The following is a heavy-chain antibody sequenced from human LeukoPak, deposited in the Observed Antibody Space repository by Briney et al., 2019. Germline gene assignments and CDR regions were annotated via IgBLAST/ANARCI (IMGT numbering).Heavy chain of an antibody. CDR1: GFTFSSYG. D-gene: IGHD6-13*01. J-gene: IGHJ4*02. Sequence: GRSLRLSCAASGFTFSSYGMHWVRQAPGKGLEWVAVISYDGSNKYYADSVKGRFTISRDSSKNTLYLQMNSLRAEDTAIYYCARVIRAAPGKGYFDYWGQGTLVTVSS. CDR3: ARVIRAAPGKGYFDY. CDR2: ISYDGSNK. V-gene: IGHV3-30*03.